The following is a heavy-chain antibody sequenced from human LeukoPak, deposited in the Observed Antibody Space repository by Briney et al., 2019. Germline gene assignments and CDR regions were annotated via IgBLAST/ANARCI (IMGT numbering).Heavy chain of an antibody. Sequence: GGSLRLSCAASGFTFSSYEMNWVRQAPGEGLEWVSYISSSGSTIYYADSVKGRFTISRDNAKNSLYLQVNSLRAEDTAVYYCAELGITMIGGVWGKGTTVTISS. D-gene: IGHD3-10*02. CDR2: ISSSGSTI. J-gene: IGHJ6*04. CDR3: AELGITMIGGV. CDR1: GFTFSSYE. V-gene: IGHV3-48*03.